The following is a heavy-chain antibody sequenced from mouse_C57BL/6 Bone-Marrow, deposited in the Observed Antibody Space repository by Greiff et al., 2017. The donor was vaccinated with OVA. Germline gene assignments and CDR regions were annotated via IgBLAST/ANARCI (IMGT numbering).Heavy chain of an antibody. CDR3: ARMTGPYYFDY. CDR1: GYTFTSYG. J-gene: IGHJ2*01. CDR2: IYPRSGNT. V-gene: IGHV1-81*01. Sequence: QVQLKESGAELARPGASVKLSCKASGYTFTSYGISWVKQRTGQGLEWIGEIYPRSGNTYYNETFKGKATLTADKSSSTAYMELRSLTSEDSAVYFCARMTGPYYFDYWGQGTTLTVSS. D-gene: IGHD3-1*01.